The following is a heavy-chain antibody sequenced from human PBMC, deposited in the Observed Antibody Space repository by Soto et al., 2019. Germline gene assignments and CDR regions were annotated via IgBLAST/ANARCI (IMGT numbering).Heavy chain of an antibody. V-gene: IGHV4-39*01. J-gene: IGHJ5*02. D-gene: IGHD2-2*01. CDR1: GDSVSSTSYY. CDR3: TRQYRGCFDP. CDR2: IYFNGNT. Sequence: QVQLQESGPGLVKPSETLSLTCNVSGDSVSSTSYYWGWIRQSPGKGLEWIANIYFNGNTYYNPSLKSRVTISLDTSKNQFSLKLTSVTAADTAVYYCTRQYRGCFDPWGQGTLVTVSS.